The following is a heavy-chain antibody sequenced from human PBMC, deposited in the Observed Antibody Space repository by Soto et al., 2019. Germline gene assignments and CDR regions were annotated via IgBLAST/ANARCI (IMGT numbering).Heavy chain of an antibody. D-gene: IGHD2-15*01. CDR3: AKEVHCGGGSCSWSEGFDY. V-gene: IGHV3-30*18. CDR1: GFIFSSYG. Sequence: QVQLVESGGGVVQPGRSLRLSCAASGFIFSSYGMHWVRQAPGKGLEWVAVISYEGSHTYYADSVKGRFTITRDNSKNTLYLNMNSLRTEDTAVYYCAKEVHCGGGSCSWSEGFDYWGQGTLLTVSS. CDR2: ISYEGSHT. J-gene: IGHJ4*02.